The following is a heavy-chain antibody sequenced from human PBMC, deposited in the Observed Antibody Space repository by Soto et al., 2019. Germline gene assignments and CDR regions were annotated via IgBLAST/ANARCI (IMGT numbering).Heavy chain of an antibody. CDR2: IKSKTHGGTA. Sequence: EVQLVESGGGFVQPGGSLRLSCVASRFSFTNAWMSWVRQAPGKGPEWVGRIKSKTHGGTADYASPVKGRFTISRDDSQNTLYLHMHSRKSEYTALNHCRTNSGIFGMDIWGQGTTVTVSS. CDR1: RFSFTNAW. CDR3: RTNSGIFGMDI. J-gene: IGHJ6*02. V-gene: IGHV3-15*01. D-gene: IGHD1-26*01.